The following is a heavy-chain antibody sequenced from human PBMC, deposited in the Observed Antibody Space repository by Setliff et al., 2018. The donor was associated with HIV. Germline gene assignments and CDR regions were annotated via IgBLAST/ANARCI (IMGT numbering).Heavy chain of an antibody. V-gene: IGHV3-11*06. J-gene: IGHJ6*03. Sequence: PAGSLRLSCAASGFTFSDCYMTWIRQAPGKGLEWLSDISGSGTYIEYADSVNGRFTISRDNAKNTLYLQMNSLRDEETAVYYWARDRGSGTCRGCDYMEVWGKGTTVTVSS. D-gene: IGHD3-3*01. CDR3: ARDRGSGTCRGCDYMEV. CDR1: GFTFSDCY. CDR2: ISGSGTYI.